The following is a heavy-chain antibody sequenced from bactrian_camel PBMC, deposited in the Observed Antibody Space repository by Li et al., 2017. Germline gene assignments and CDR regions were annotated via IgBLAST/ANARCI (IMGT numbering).Heavy chain of an antibody. CDR2: LNTDGRNT. Sequence: HVQLVESGGGLVQPGGSLRLSCAASGFTFSTYYMMWVRQAPGKGLEWVSSLNTDGRNTYYADSVTGRFTISKDNANNTVNLMMNSLEPEDTAMYYCSARGVPSDSLCSPDHWGSDVGYWGPGTQVTVS. J-gene: IGHJ4*01. CDR1: GFTFSTYY. D-gene: IGHD4*01. CDR3: SARGVPSDSLCSPDHWGSDVGY. V-gene: IGHV3-2*01.